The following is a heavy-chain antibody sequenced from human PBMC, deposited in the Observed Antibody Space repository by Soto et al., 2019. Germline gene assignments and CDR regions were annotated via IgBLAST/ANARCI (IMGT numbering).Heavy chain of an antibody. Sequence: PSETLSLTCTVSGASISNYYVSWIRQPPGKGLEWIGYIYSSGSASYNPSLKSRVTISVDTSNNQFSLKLTSVTAADTAVYYCVRSGHTFGGVIWGQGTLVTVSS. D-gene: IGHD3-16*01. CDR2: IYSSGSA. CDR1: GASISNYY. CDR3: VRSGHTFGGVI. V-gene: IGHV4-59*01. J-gene: IGHJ4*02.